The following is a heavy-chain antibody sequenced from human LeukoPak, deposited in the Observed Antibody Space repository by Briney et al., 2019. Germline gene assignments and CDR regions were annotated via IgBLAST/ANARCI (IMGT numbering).Heavy chain of an antibody. Sequence: GWSLRLSCAASGFIFINHACSGVRQARAKGVEWVWAKGSDGTPYYTDSLKGRFTISGDNSKNTVYLQLSSLRLEDTAVYYCASRTWVGAGYYAFDIWGQGTMVTVSS. CDR3: ASRTWVGAGYYAFDI. CDR2: KGSDGTP. CDR1: GFIFINHA. V-gene: IGHV3-23*01. D-gene: IGHD1-26*01. J-gene: IGHJ3*02.